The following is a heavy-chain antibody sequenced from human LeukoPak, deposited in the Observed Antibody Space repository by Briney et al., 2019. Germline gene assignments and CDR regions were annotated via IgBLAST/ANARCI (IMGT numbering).Heavy chain of an antibody. CDR2: IYYSGST. Sequence: SETLSLTCTVSGGSISSSSYYWGWIRQPPGKGLEWIGSIYYSGSTYYNPSLKSRVTISVDTSKNQFPLKLSSVTAADTAVYYCARLHDYYDSSSNYYFDYWGQGALVIVSS. V-gene: IGHV4-39*01. CDR3: ARLHDYYDSSSNYYFDY. J-gene: IGHJ4*02. CDR1: GGSISSSSYY. D-gene: IGHD3-22*01.